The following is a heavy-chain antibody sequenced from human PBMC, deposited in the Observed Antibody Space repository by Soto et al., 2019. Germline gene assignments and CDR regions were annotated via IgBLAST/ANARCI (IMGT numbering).Heavy chain of an antibody. CDR3: ARNTGSYYGLGWFDP. CDR1: GGSISYYY. J-gene: IGHJ5*02. CDR2: ISYSGSP. Sequence: PSETLSLTCTVSGGSISYYYWSWIRQPPGKGLEWIGYISYSGSPNYNPSLRSRVTISVDTSKNQFSLKLSSVTAADTAVYYCARNTGSYYGLGWFDPWGQGTLVTVSS. D-gene: IGHD1-26*01. V-gene: IGHV4-59*08.